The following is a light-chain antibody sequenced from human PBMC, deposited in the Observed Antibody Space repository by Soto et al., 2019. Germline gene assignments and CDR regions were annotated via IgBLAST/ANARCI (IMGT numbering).Light chain of an antibody. Sequence: EIVMTQSPATLSVSPGGRATLSCRASQTVSSNLAWYQQKPGQAPRLLIYGASTRATGIPARFSGSGSGTEFTLSISSLQYEDFAVYYCQQYNNWPLTFGGGTKVEIK. CDR1: QTVSSN. V-gene: IGKV3-15*01. CDR2: GAS. J-gene: IGKJ4*01. CDR3: QQYNNWPLT.